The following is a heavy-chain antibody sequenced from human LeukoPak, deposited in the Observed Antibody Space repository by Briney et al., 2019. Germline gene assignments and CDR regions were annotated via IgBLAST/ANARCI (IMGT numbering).Heavy chain of an antibody. D-gene: IGHD3-22*01. CDR2: IYTSGST. CDR3: AREMTYYYGSSGYNPLDY. CDR1: GGSISSYY. J-gene: IGHJ4*02. V-gene: IGHV4-4*07. Sequence: PSETLSLTCTVSGGSISSYYWSWIRQPAGKGLEWIGRIYTSGSTNYNPSLKSRVTMSVDTSKNQLSLKLSSVTAADTAVYYCAREMTYYYGSSGYNPLDYWGQGTLVTVSS.